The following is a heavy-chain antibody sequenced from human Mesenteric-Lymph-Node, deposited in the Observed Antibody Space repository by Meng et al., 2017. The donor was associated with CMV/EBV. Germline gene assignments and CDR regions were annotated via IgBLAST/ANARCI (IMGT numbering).Heavy chain of an antibody. J-gene: IGHJ6*02. Sequence: GGSLRLSCAVSGCTFYRYDMTWVRQAPGKGLEWVSVIYGSGDGDTYYAVSVHGRFIVSRDDSKNTLYLQMYSLRADDTAVYYCAKGRSYNIGMDIWGQGTTVTVSS. CDR2: IYGSGDGDT. V-gene: IGHV3-23*03. D-gene: IGHD5-24*01. CDR3: AKGRSYNIGMDI. CDR1: GCTFYRYD.